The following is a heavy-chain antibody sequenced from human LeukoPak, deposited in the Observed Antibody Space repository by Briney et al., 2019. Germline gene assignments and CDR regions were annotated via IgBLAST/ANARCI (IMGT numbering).Heavy chain of an antibody. D-gene: IGHD3-22*01. CDR3: AKEDYYDSSGYYPLGY. V-gene: IGHV3-23*01. Sequence: GGSLRLFCAASGFTFSSHAMSWARQSPEKGLEWVSAISDSGGSTYYADSVKGRFTISRDNSKNTLYLQMNSLRAEDTAVYYCAKEDYYDSSGYYPLGYWGQGTLVTVSS. CDR2: ISDSGGST. J-gene: IGHJ4*02. CDR1: GFTFSSHA.